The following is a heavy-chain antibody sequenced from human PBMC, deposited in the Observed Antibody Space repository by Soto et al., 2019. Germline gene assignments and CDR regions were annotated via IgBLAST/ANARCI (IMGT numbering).Heavy chain of an antibody. V-gene: IGHV3-33*01. CDR3: ARGQTITMVRGVIIASYYFDY. J-gene: IGHJ4*02. CDR2: IWYDGSNK. Sequence: GGSLRLSCAASGFTFSSYGMHWVRQAPGKGLEWVAVIWYDGSNKYYADSVKGRFTISRDNSKNTLYLQMNSLRAEDTAVYYCARGQTITMVRGVIIASYYFDYWGQGTLVTVSS. CDR1: GFTFSSYG. D-gene: IGHD3-10*01.